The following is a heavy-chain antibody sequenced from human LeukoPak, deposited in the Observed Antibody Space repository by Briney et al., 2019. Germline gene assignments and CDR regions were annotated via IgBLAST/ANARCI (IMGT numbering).Heavy chain of an antibody. D-gene: IGHD3-3*01. CDR3: ARAYDFWSGYPLYYFDY. J-gene: IGHJ4*02. V-gene: IGHV4-34*01. CDR1: GGSFSGYY. CDR2: INHSVST. Sequence: PSETLSLTCAVYGGSFSGYYWSWIRQPPGKGLEWIGEINHSVSTNYNPSLKSRVTISVDTSTNKFSLKLSSVTAADTAGYYCARAYDFWSGYPLYYFDYWGQGTLVTVSS.